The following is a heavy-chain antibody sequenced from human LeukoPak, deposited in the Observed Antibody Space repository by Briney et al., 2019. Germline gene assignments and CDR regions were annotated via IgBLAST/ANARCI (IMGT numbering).Heavy chain of an antibody. V-gene: IGHV3-30*02. CDR1: GFTFRDFG. J-gene: IGHJ5*02. CDR3: VKGGSSSHNWFDP. Sequence: PGGSLRLSCAASGFTFRDFGMHWVRQAPGKGLEWVAFIRNDGSKDYYPDSVKGRFTIPRDNSRSTLDLQMHSLRIEDTAVYYCVKGGSSSHNWFDPWGQGILVTVSS. D-gene: IGHD6-13*01. CDR2: IRNDGSKD.